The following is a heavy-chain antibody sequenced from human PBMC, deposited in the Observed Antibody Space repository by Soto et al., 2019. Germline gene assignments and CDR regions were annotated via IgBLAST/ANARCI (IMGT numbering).Heavy chain of an antibody. J-gene: IGHJ4*02. CDR3: ARVGSHDYGDYFNY. V-gene: IGHV1-3*01. CDR2: INAGNGNT. D-gene: IGHD4-17*01. Sequence: ASVKVSCKASGYTFTSYAMHWVRQAPGQRLEWMGWINAGNGNTKYSQKFQGRVTITRDTSASTAYMELSSLRSEDTAVYYCARVGSHDYGDYFNYWGQGTLVTV. CDR1: GYTFTSYA.